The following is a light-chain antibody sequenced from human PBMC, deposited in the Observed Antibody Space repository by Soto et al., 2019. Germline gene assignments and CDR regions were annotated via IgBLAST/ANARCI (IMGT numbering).Light chain of an antibody. CDR3: MQALQNPVT. V-gene: IGKV2-28*01. CDR2: LGS. J-gene: IGKJ2*01. Sequence: DIVMTQSPLSLPVTPGEPASISCRSSQSLLPGNGYNYLDWYLQKPGQSPQLLIYLGSNRASGVPDRFSGSGSGTDFTLKISRVEAEDVGVYYCMQALQNPVTFGQGTKLEIK. CDR1: QSLLPGNGYNY.